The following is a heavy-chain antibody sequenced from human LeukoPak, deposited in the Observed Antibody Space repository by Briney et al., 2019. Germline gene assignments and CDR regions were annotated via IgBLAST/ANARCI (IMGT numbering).Heavy chain of an antibody. CDR3: AKSPAHVLLWFGEFDY. CDR2: ISGSGGST. D-gene: IGHD3-10*01. J-gene: IGHJ4*02. V-gene: IGHV3-23*01. Sequence: PGGSLRLSCAASGFTFRSYAMSWVRQAPGKGLEWVSAISGSGGSTYYADSVKGRFTISRDNSKNALYLQMNSLRAEDTAVYYCAKSPAHVLLWFGEFDYWGQGTLVTVPS. CDR1: GFTFRSYA.